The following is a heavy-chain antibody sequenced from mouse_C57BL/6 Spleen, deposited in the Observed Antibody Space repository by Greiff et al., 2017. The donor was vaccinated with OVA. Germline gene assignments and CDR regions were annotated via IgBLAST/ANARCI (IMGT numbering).Heavy chain of an antibody. Sequence: VNVVESGAELARPGASVKLSCKASGYTFTSYGISWVKQRTGQGLEWIGEIYPRSGNTYYNEKFKGKATLTADKSSSTAYMELRSLTSEDSAVYFCARREFITTVVAHFDYWGQGTTLTVSS. CDR3: ARREFITTVVAHFDY. CDR2: IYPRSGNT. D-gene: IGHD1-1*01. V-gene: IGHV1-81*01. CDR1: GYTFTSYG. J-gene: IGHJ2*01.